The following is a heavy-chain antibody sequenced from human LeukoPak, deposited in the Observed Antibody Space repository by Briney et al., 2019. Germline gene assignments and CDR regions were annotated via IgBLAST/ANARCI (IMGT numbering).Heavy chain of an antibody. J-gene: IGHJ4*02. CDR2: INHSGST. CDR3: ARMPDYYGSGSPLDY. Sequence: SETLSLTCTVSNGSISIYYWSWIRQPPGKGLEWIGEINHSGSTNYNPSLKSRVTISVDTSKNQFSLKLSSVTAADTAVYYCARMPDYYGSGSPLDYWGQGTLVTVSS. CDR1: NGSISIYY. D-gene: IGHD3-10*01. V-gene: IGHV4-34*01.